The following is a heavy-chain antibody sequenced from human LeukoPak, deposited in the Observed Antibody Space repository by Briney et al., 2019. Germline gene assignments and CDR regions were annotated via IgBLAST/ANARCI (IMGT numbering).Heavy chain of an antibody. J-gene: IGHJ5*02. CDR2: ISSSSSYI. CDR3: AGSGYSSP. CDR1: GFTFSSYS. D-gene: IGHD6-13*01. Sequence: GGPLRLFCTASGFTFSSYSMNWVRQAPGKGLEWLSSISSSSSYILYTDSVKGRLTISRDNAKNSLYLQMNSLRAEDTAVYYCAGSGYSSPWGQGTLVTVSS. V-gene: IGHV3-21*01.